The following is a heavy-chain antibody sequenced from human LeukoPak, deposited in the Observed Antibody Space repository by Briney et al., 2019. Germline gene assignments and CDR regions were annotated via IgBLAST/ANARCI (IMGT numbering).Heavy chain of an antibody. J-gene: IGHJ4*02. Sequence: GGSLRLSCAASGFTFSDYSMNWVRQAPGKGLEWISYIGIDSGNTNYADSVKGRFAISGDKAKNSLYLQMNSLRVEDTAVYYCARDYKYAFDNWGQGTLVTVSS. V-gene: IGHV3-48*01. D-gene: IGHD5-24*01. CDR1: GFTFSDYS. CDR2: IGIDSGNT. CDR3: ARDYKYAFDN.